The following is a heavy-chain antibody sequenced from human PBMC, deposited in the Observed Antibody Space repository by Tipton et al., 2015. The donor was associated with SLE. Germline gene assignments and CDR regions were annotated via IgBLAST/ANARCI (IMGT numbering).Heavy chain of an antibody. Sequence: TLSLTCTVSGGSISSYYWSWIRQPPGRGLEWIGYIYYSGSTNYNPSLKSRVTISVDTSKNHFSLKLSSVTAADTAVYYCARGDGYNFDYWGQGTLVTVSS. J-gene: IGHJ4*02. CDR2: IYYSGST. CDR1: GGSISSYY. V-gene: IGHV4-59*08. D-gene: IGHD5-24*01. CDR3: ARGDGYNFDY.